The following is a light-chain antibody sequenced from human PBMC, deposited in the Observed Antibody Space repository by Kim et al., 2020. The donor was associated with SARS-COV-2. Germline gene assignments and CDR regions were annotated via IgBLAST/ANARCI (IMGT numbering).Light chain of an antibody. Sequence: ATINCKSSQSVLYSSNNQNSLAWYQQKPGQPPKLLIYWASTREYGVPDRFSGSGSGTDFTLTISSLQAEDVAVYYCQQYYSTPYTFGQGTKLEI. V-gene: IGKV4-1*01. CDR1: QSVLYSSNNQNS. CDR2: WAS. CDR3: QQYYSTPYT. J-gene: IGKJ2*01.